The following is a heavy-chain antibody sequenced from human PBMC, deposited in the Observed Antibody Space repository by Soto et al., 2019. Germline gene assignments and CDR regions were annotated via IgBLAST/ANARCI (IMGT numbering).Heavy chain of an antibody. CDR3: ALPKAAAGPYYFDY. J-gene: IGHJ4*02. V-gene: IGHV2-5*01. D-gene: IGHD6-13*01. CDR1: GFSLSTSGVG. Sequence: SCPTLVNPTQTLTLTCTFSGFSLSTSGVGVGWIRQPPGKALEWLALIYWNDDKRYSPSLKSRLTITKDTSKNQVVLTMTNMDPVDTATYYCALPKAAAGPYYFDYWGQGTMVTVYS. CDR2: IYWNDDK.